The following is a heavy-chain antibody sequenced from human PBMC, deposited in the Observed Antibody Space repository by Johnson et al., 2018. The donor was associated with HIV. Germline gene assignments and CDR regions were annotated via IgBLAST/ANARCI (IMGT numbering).Heavy chain of an antibody. D-gene: IGHD2-21*01. CDR3: AKDRVVIAAHDAFDI. Sequence: QVQLVESGGGVVQPGRSLRLSCAASGFTFSSYVLHWVRQAPGKGLEWVAVISYDGSNKYYADSVKGRFTISRDNSTNTLYLQMNSLRAEDTAVYYCAKDRVVIAAHDAFDIWGQGTMVTVSS. J-gene: IGHJ3*02. CDR1: GFTFSSYV. V-gene: IGHV3-33*06. CDR2: ISYDGSNK.